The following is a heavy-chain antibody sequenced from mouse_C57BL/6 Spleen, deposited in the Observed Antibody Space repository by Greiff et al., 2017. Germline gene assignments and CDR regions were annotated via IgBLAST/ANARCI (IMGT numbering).Heavy chain of an antibody. V-gene: IGHV1-52*01. CDR3: AREGKLYYFDY. Sequence: VQLQQPGAELVRPGSSVKLSCKASGYTFTSYWMHWVKQRPIQGLEWIGNIDPSDSETHYNQKFKDKATLTVDKSSSTAYMQRSSLTSEDSAVYYCAREGKLYYFDYWGQGTTLTVSS. CDR2: IDPSDSET. J-gene: IGHJ2*01. CDR1: GYTFTSYW.